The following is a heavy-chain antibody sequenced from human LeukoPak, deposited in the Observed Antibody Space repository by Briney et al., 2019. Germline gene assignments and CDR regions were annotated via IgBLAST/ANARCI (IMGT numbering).Heavy chain of an antibody. Sequence: PGGSLRLSYAASGFTFSSYWMSWVRQAPGKGLEWVANIKQDGSEKYYVDSVKGRFTISRDNAKNSLYLQMNSLRAEDTAVYYCAREEVLRFLEWLFPPYNWFDPWGQGTLVTVSA. CDR3: AREEVLRFLEWLFPPYNWFDP. CDR2: IKQDGSEK. D-gene: IGHD3-3*01. J-gene: IGHJ5*02. V-gene: IGHV3-7*01. CDR1: GFTFSSYW.